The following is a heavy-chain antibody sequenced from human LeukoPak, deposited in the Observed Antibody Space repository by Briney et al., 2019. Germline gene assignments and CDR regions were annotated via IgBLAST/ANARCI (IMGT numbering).Heavy chain of an antibody. J-gene: IGHJ4*02. CDR2: IYYSGST. CDR3: ASSLGYSSSWYDY. CDR1: GGSISSYY. D-gene: IGHD6-13*01. Sequence: SETLSLTCTVSGGSISSYYWSWIRQPPGKGLEWIGYIYYSGSTNYNPSLKSRVTISADTSKNQFSLKLSSVTAADTAVYYCASSLGYSSSWYDYWGQGTLVTVSS. V-gene: IGHV4-59*08.